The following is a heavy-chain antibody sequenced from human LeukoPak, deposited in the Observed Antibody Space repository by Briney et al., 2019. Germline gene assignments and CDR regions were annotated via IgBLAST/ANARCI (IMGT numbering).Heavy chain of an antibody. D-gene: IGHD5-18*01. CDR2: INTDRSST. CDR3: ASKGPQAMEVDY. J-gene: IGHJ4*01. CDR1: GFTFSSYW. Sequence: GGSLRLSCAASGFTFSSYWMHWVRQAPGKGLVWVSRINTDRSSTSYADSVKGRFTISRDNAKNTLYLQMNSLRAEDTAVYYCASKGPQAMEVDYWGQEPWSPSPQ. V-gene: IGHV3-74*01.